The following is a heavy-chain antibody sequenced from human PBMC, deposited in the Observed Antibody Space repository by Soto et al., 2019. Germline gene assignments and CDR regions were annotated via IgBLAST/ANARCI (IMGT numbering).Heavy chain of an antibody. CDR3: AEDRTKDYYDSSGLC. CDR1: GFTFTSSA. D-gene: IGHD3-22*01. CDR2: IVVGSGNT. J-gene: IGHJ4*02. V-gene: IGHV1-58*01. Sequence: SVKVSCKASGFTFTSSAVQWVRQARGQRLEWIGWIVVGSGNTNYAQKFQERVTITRDMSTSTAYMELSSLRSEDTAVYYCAEDRTKDYYDSSGLCWGQGTLVTVSS.